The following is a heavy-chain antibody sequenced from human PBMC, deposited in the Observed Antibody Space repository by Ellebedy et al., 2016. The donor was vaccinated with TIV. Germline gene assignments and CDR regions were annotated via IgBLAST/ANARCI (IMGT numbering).Heavy chain of an antibody. Sequence: GGSLRLXCAASGFTFSSYWMHWVRQAPGKGLVWVSRINSDGSSTSYADSVKGRFTISRDNAKNTLYLQMNSLRVEDTAVYYCATEMATTKWGSLSYWGQGTLVTVSS. CDR2: INSDGSST. D-gene: IGHD5-24*01. CDR1: GFTFSSYW. J-gene: IGHJ4*02. CDR3: ATEMATTKWGSLSY. V-gene: IGHV3-74*01.